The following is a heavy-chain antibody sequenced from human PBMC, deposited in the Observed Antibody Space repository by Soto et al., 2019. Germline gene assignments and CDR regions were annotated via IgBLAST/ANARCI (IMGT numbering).Heavy chain of an antibody. J-gene: IGHJ4*02. CDR2: INAGGSMT. D-gene: IGHD6-19*01. CDR3: AERAGTNGWYADFDY. CDR1: GFTVTSNY. V-gene: IGHV3-53*01. Sequence: AGSLGLSCAASGFTVTSNYMSWVRQAPGKGLEWVSLINAGGSMTYYADSVKGRFTISRDNSDNTMYFQMHSLRAEDTAVYYFAERAGTNGWYADFDYWGQGPLVTV.